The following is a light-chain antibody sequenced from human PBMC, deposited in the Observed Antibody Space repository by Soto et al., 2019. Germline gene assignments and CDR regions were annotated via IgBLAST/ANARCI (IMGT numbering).Light chain of an antibody. CDR3: QQYNSWPPIT. V-gene: IGKV3-15*01. CDR1: QSVSSN. CDR2: DAS. Sequence: EILMTQSPATLSVSPGERATLSCRASQSVSSNLAWYQQKPGQAPRLLIYDASTRATGIPDRFSGGGSGTEFTLTISSLQSEDFVVYYCQQYNSWPPITFGQGTRLAVK. J-gene: IGKJ5*01.